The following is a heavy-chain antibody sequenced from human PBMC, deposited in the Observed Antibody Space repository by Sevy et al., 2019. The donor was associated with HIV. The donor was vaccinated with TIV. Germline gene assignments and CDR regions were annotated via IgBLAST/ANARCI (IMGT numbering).Heavy chain of an antibody. CDR1: GFTFDDYA. J-gene: IGHJ4*02. CDR3: AKESSLAAAGTGGFDY. CDR2: ISWNSGSI. Sequence: GGSLRLSCAASGFTFDDYAMQWVRQAPGKGLEWVSGISWNSGSIGYADSVKGRFTISRDNAKNSLYLQMNSLRAEDMALYYCAKESSLAAAGTGGFDYWGQGTLVTVSS. D-gene: IGHD6-13*01. V-gene: IGHV3-9*03.